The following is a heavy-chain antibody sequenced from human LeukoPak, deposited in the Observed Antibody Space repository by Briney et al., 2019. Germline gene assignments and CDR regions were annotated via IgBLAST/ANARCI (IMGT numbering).Heavy chain of an antibody. V-gene: IGHV4-39*07. Sequence: SETLSLTCTVSGGSISSSSYYWGWIRQPPGKGLEWIGSIYYSGSTYYNPSLKSRVTISVDTSKNQFSLKLSSVTAADTAVYYCARGPRRGSFDYWGQGTLVTGSS. J-gene: IGHJ4*02. D-gene: IGHD1-1*01. CDR2: IYYSGST. CDR3: ARGPRRGSFDY. CDR1: GGSISSSSYY.